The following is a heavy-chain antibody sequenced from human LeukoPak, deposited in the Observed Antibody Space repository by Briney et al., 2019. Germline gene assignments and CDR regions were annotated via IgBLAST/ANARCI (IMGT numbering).Heavy chain of an antibody. CDR2: ISYDGSNK. D-gene: IGHD2-2*01. CDR1: GFTFSSYG. J-gene: IGHJ4*02. Sequence: PGGSLRLSCAASGFTFSSYGMHWVRQAPGQGLEWVAVISYDGSNKYYADSVKGRFTISRDNSKNTLYLQMNSLRAEDTAVYYCARHHCSTISCHGRSSGDFDYWGQGTLVTVSS. CDR3: ARHHCSTISCHGRSSGDFDY. V-gene: IGHV3-30*03.